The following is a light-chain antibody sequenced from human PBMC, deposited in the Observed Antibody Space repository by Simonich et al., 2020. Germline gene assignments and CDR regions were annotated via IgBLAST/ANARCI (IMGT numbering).Light chain of an antibody. CDR1: SGSIASNY. CDR3: QSYDSSNRV. J-gene: IGLJ3*02. V-gene: IGLV6-57*03. Sequence: NFMLTQPHSVSESPGKTVTISCTRSSGSIASNYGQWYQQRPGSAPTTVIYEDNHRPSGVPDRFSGSIDSSSNSASLTISGLKTEDEADYYCQSYDSSNRVFGGGTKLTVL. CDR2: EDN.